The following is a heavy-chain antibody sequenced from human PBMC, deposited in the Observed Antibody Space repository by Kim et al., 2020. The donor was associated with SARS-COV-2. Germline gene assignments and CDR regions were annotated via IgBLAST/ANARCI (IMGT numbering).Heavy chain of an antibody. Sequence: GGSLRLSCAASGFTFGDYAMHWVRQAPGKGLEWVSGISWNSGSIGYADSVKGRFTISRDNAKNSLYLQMNSLRAEDTALYYCAKDLLRFWDYYYGMDVWGQGTTVTVSS. CDR3: AKDLLRFWDYYYGMDV. CDR1: GFTFGDYA. CDR2: ISWNSGSI. J-gene: IGHJ6*02. V-gene: IGHV3-9*01. D-gene: IGHD3-3*01.